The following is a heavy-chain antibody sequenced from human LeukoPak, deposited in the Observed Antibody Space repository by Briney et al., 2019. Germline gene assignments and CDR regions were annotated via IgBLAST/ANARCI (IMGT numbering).Heavy chain of an antibody. CDR1: GFTFSIYN. V-gene: IGHV3-48*01. CDR3: ARELAVPSTGY. Sequence: GGSLRLSCAASGFTFSIYNMNWVRQAPGKGLEWVSYISSSSSTIYYSDSVKGRFTISRDNAKNSLYLQMNSLRAEDTAVYCCARELAVPSTGYWGQGTLVTVSS. D-gene: IGHD2-15*01. J-gene: IGHJ4*02. CDR2: ISSSSSTI.